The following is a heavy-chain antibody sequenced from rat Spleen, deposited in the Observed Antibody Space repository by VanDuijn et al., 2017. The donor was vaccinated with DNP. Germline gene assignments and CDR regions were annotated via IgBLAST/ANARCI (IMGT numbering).Heavy chain of an antibody. CDR2: ISYDGGST. D-gene: IGHD3-4*01. V-gene: IGHV5-20*01. CDR1: GFTFSNYD. Sequence: EVQLVESGGGLVQPGRSMKLSCAASGFTFSNYDMAWVRQAPKKGLEWVATISYDGGSTYYRDSVKGRFTISRDNAKSSLYLQMDSLRSEVTATYYCTNPPTGSNWFAYWGQGTLVTVSS. J-gene: IGHJ3*01. CDR3: TNPPTGSNWFAY.